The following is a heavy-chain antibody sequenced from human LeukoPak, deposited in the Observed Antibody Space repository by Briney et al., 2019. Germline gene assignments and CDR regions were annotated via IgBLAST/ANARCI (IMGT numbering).Heavy chain of an antibody. J-gene: IGHJ4*02. CDR1: GISLTNYA. D-gene: IGHD3-10*01. CDR2: ISERGGST. Sequence: GGSLRLSCVVSGISLTNYAMTWVRQAPGKGLEWVSYISERGGSTSYADSVKGRFTISRDTSLNMLYLQMTSLRAEDTAVYFCAKRGIVIRGILVIGYHQEAYHYDYWGQGVLVTVSS. V-gene: IGHV3-23*01. CDR3: AKRGIVIRGILVIGYHQEAYHYDY.